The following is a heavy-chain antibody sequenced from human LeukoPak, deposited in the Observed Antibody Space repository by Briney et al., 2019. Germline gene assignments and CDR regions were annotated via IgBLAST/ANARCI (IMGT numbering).Heavy chain of an antibody. CDR1: GFTFSSYE. V-gene: IGHV3-48*03. CDR2: ISTGGSPI. J-gene: IGHJ3*01. CDR3: ARGGVAFDV. Sequence: GGSLRLSCAASGFTFSSYEMNWVRQAPGKGLEWVSYISTGGSPIYYADSVKGRSTISRDNTKNSLYLQMNGLRAEDTAVYYCARGGVAFDVWGQGTMVTVSS.